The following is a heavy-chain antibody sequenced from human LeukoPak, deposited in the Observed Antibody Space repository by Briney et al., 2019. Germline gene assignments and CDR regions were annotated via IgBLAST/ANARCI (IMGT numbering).Heavy chain of an antibody. D-gene: IGHD2-21*02. J-gene: IGHJ6*02. CDR1: GFTFSSYR. CDR3: ARDGDVGVFRYL. V-gene: IGHV3-48*02. CDR2: ISSSSSTI. Sequence: GGSLRLSCAASGFTFSSYRMYWVRQAPGKGLEWVSYISSSSSTIYYADSVKGQFTISRDNAKNSLYVQMNSLRDGDTFLYESARDGDVGVFRYLWGQGTTVTVSS.